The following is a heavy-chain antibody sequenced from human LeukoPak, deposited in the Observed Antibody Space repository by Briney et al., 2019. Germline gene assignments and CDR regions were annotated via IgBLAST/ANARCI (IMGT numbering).Heavy chain of an antibody. CDR1: GFTVSSNY. J-gene: IGHJ5*02. Sequence: GGSLRLSCAASGFTVSSNYMSWVRQAPGKGLEWVANIKQERGQEYYVDSVKGRFTISKDSAKNSLYLQMNSLRVEDTAMYYCASLDTAKQPLANHWGQGTLVTVSS. V-gene: IGHV3-7*03. CDR2: IKQERGQE. CDR3: ASLDTAKQPLANH. D-gene: IGHD5-18*01.